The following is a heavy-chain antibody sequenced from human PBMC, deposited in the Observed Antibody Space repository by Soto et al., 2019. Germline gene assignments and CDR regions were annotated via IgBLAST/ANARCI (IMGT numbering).Heavy chain of an antibody. CDR1: GFTFSSYW. CDR3: ARLPNKSPQN. CDR2: ISNDGSST. Sequence: EVQLVESGGGLVQPGGSLRLSCVASGFTFSSYWMHWVRQAPGTGLVWVSSISNDGSSTSYADPVKGRFTISRDNAKNTLYLQMNSLRAEDTAVYYCARLPNKSPQNWGQGTLVIVSP. V-gene: IGHV3-74*01. J-gene: IGHJ1*01.